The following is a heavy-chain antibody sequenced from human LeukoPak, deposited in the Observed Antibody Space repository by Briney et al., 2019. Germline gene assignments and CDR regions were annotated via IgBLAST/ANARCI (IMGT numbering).Heavy chain of an antibody. V-gene: IGHV5-51*01. CDR1: GYSFTSYW. CDR2: IYPGDSDT. J-gene: IGHJ6*03. CDR3: ARDLYGDYLLAGSGNYYYYMDV. Sequence: GESLKISCKGSGYSFTSYWIGWVRQMPGKGLEWMGIIYPGDSDTRYSPSFQGQVTISADKSISTAYLQWSSLKASDTAMYYCARDLYGDYLLAGSGNYYYYMDVWGKGTTVTVSS. D-gene: IGHD4-17*01.